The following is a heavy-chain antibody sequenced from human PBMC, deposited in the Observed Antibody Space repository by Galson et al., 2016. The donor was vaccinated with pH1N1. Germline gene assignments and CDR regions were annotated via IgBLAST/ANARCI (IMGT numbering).Heavy chain of an antibody. J-gene: IGHJ4*02. CDR3: ARDLGRLRDN. Sequence: QSGAEVKKPGSSVKVSCKASGYTFTNYYFHWVRQAPGQGLDWMGVIDPSGGGTTYSRKFQSRVTMTRDTSTNTVYMGLSSLKSDDTAVYYCARDLGRLRDNWGQGTLVTVSS. V-gene: IGHV1-46*03. CDR1: GYTFTNYY. D-gene: IGHD1-26*01. CDR2: IDPSGGGT.